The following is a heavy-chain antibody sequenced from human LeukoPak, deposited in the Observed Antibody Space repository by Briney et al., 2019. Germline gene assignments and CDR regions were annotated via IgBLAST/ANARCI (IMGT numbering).Heavy chain of an antibody. Sequence: GGSLRLSGAASGFTFSSYAMYWVRKAPGKGLESVTNIWYDGSNKYYADSVKGRFTISRDNSKNTLYPQMNSLRAEDTAVYYCARGLFNYDNSGLNYWGQGIRVTVSS. J-gene: IGHJ4*02. CDR2: IWYDGSNK. CDR3: ARGLFNYDNSGLNY. CDR1: GFTFSSYA. D-gene: IGHD3-22*01. V-gene: IGHV3-33*01.